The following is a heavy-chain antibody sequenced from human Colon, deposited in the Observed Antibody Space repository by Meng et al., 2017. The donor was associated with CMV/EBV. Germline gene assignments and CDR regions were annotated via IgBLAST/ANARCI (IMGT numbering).Heavy chain of an antibody. CDR2: IYSGGST. D-gene: IGHD3-22*01. V-gene: IGHV3-53*01. CDR3: ARDSPYYDSSGYSLGAFDI. J-gene: IGHJ3*02. Sequence: TVSSNYMSWVRQAPGKGLEWVSVIYSGGSTYYADSVKGRFTISRDNSKNTLYLQMNSLRAEDTAVYYCARDSPYYDSSGYSLGAFDIWGQGTMVTVSS. CDR1: TVSSNY.